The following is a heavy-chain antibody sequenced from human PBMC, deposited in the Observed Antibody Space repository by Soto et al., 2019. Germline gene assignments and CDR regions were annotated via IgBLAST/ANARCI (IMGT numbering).Heavy chain of an antibody. CDR3: AHSDGGYEIIYFDF. Sequence: SVPALVNPTQTLTLTCTFSGFSFTTAGLAVGWIRQTPGGALEWLTLIYYNDDRRFSPSLKTRLTITGDTSKNQVVLSLTNVDPGDTATYFCAHSDGGYEIIYFDFWGQGIPVTVSS. CDR1: GFSFTTAGLA. V-gene: IGHV2-5*01. J-gene: IGHJ4*02. CDR2: IYYNDDR. D-gene: IGHD5-12*01.